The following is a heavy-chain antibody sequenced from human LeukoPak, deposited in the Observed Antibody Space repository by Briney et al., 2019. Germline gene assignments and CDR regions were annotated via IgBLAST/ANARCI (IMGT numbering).Heavy chain of an antibody. Sequence: PGGSLRLSCAASGFTFSSYSMNWVRQAPGKGLEWVPSISSSSYIFYADSVKGRFTISRDNAKNSLYLQMNSLRAEDTAVYYCARDRGSYGSGSYADYWGQGTLVTVSS. CDR1: GFTFSSYS. D-gene: IGHD3-10*01. J-gene: IGHJ4*02. CDR2: ISSSSYI. V-gene: IGHV3-21*01. CDR3: ARDRGSYGSGSYADY.